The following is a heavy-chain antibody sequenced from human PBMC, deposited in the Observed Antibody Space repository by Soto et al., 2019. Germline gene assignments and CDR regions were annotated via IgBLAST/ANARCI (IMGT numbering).Heavy chain of an antibody. Sequence: QLHLVQSGAVVKKPGASVTVSCSASGYPVTAYYMHWVRQAPGRGLEWMGGINPATGAAKYTQTFPGRGTMDRDTSTSTGFMEPRGLTSGDPAVFYCARGGGVGVAGSAAFDMWGQGTLVTVSS. V-gene: IGHV1-2*02. J-gene: IGHJ3*02. CDR1: GYPVTAYY. CDR3: ARGGGVGVAGSAAFDM. CDR2: INPATGAA. D-gene: IGHD3-3*01.